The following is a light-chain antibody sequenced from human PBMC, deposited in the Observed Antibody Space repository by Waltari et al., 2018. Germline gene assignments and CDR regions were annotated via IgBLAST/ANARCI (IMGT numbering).Light chain of an antibody. V-gene: IGLV2-14*03. CDR1: SSDIGRYNY. J-gene: IGLJ2*01. CDR2: DVR. CDR3: NSFTSSNTVI. Sequence: QSALTQPASVSGSPGQSITISCPGTSSDIGRYNYFSWFQQHPGKAPKLMIYDVRNRPSGVSNRFSGSKSDYTASLTISGLQAEDEAVYFCNSFTSSNTVIFGGGTKLTV.